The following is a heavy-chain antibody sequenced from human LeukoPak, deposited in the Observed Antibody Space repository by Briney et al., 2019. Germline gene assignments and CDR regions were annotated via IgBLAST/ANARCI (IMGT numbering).Heavy chain of an antibody. J-gene: IGHJ4*02. CDR3: ARWDSSGYYSLDY. V-gene: IGHV3-74*01. Sequence: GGSLRLSCVASGFSFSNYWMHWVRQAPGKGLVWVSRINTDGSATDYADSVKGRFTTSRDSAKNTLYLQMNSLGAEDTAVYYCARWDSSGYYSLDYWGQGTLVTVSS. CDR2: INTDGSAT. D-gene: IGHD3-22*01. CDR1: GFSFSNYW.